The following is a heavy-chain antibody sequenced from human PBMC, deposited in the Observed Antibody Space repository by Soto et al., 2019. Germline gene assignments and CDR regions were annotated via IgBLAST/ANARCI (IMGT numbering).Heavy chain of an antibody. J-gene: IGHJ6*02. V-gene: IGHV1-18*04. CDR3: AREVGGWYVTYYYYGMDV. CDR2: ISAYNGNT. D-gene: IGHD6-19*01. Sequence: QVQLVQSGAEVKKPGASVKVSCKASGYTFTSYGISWVRQAPGQVIEWMGWISAYNGNTNYAQKLQGRVTMTTDTSTSTAYMERRSLRSDDTAVYYCAREVGGWYVTYYYYGMDVWGQGTTVTVSS. CDR1: GYTFTSYG.